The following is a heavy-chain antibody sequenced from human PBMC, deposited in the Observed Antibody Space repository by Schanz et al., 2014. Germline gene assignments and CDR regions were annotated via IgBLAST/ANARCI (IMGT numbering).Heavy chain of an antibody. V-gene: IGHV1-18*01. J-gene: IGHJ4*02. CDR1: GYTFTSYG. CDR2: IGGSDGNT. D-gene: IGHD1-26*01. Sequence: QVQLVQSGAEVKKPGASVKVSCKASGYTFTSYGISWVRQAPGQGLEWMGWIGGSDGNTNFAQKFQGRVTMTTDTSTSTVYMELRSLTSDDSAVYYCARDRDQWDGNYLDYWGQGTLVTVSP. CDR3: ARDRDQWDGNYLDY.